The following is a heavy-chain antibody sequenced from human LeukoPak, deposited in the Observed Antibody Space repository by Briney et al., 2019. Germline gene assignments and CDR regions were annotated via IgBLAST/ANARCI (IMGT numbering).Heavy chain of an antibody. J-gene: IGHJ4*02. CDR3: ARRVPYGSASCEFDN. D-gene: IGHD3-10*01. CDR2: INYSGST. Sequence: PSETLSLTCTVSSGSISSNSYYWAWIRQPPGKGLEWVGSINYSGSTYYNPSLKSRVTMAVDTSKNQFSLRLSSVTAADTAVFYCARRVPYGSASCEFDNWGQGTLVTVSS. V-gene: IGHV4-39*01. CDR1: SGSISSNSYY.